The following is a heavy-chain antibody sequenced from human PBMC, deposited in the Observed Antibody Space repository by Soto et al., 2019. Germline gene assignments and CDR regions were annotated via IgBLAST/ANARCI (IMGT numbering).Heavy chain of an antibody. J-gene: IGHJ5*02. CDR2: ISSSSSTI. Sequence: EVQLVESGGGLVQPGGSLRLSCAASGFTFSSYSMNWVRQAPGKGLEWVSYISSSSSTIYYADSVKGRFTISRDNAKNSLYRQMNSLRAEDTAVYYCARGTYYYGSGSPFDPWGQGTLVTVSS. D-gene: IGHD3-10*01. CDR1: GFTFSSYS. CDR3: ARGTYYYGSGSPFDP. V-gene: IGHV3-48*01.